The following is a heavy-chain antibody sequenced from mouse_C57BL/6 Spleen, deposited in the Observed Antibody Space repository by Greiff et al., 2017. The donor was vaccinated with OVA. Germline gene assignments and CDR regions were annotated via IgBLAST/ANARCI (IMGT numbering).Heavy chain of an antibody. CDR3: ARSDSNYAWFAY. CDR1: GYTFTSYW. Sequence: QVQLQQSGAELVKPGASVKMSCKASGYTFTSYWITWVKQRPGQGLEWIGDIYPGSGSTNYNEKFKSKATLTVDTSSSTAYMQLSSLTSEDSAVYYCARSDSNYAWFAYWGQGTLVTVSA. D-gene: IGHD2-5*01. J-gene: IGHJ3*01. CDR2: IYPGSGST. V-gene: IGHV1-55*01.